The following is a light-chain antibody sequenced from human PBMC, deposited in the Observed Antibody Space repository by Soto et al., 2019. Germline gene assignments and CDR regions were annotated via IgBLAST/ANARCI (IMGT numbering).Light chain of an antibody. CDR2: DVN. J-gene: IGLJ2*01. V-gene: IGLV2-11*01. Sequence: QSALTQPRSVSGSPGQSVTISCTGTSSDVGGYDFVSWYQQHPGKAPKLMISDVNKRPSGVPDRFSGSKSGNTASLTISGLQAEDEADYYCCSYAGDLALFGGGTKLTVL. CDR3: CSYAGDLAL. CDR1: SSDVGGYDF.